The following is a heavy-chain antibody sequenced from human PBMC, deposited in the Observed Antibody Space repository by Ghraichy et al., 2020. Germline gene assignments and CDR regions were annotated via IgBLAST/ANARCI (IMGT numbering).Heavy chain of an antibody. D-gene: IGHD4-23*01. CDR2: TYYRSKWYN. Sequence: SQTLSLTCAISGDSVSSNSAAWNWIRQSPSRGLEWLGRTYYRSKWYNDYAVSVKSRITINPDTSKNQFSLQLNSVTPEDTAVYYCARDLRDYGGNYRYFDLWGRGTLVTVSS. CDR1: GDSVSSNSAA. V-gene: IGHV6-1*01. CDR3: ARDLRDYGGNYRYFDL. J-gene: IGHJ2*01.